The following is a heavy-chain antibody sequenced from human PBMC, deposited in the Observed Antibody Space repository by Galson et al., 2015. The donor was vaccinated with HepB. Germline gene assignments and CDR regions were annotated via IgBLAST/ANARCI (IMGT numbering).Heavy chain of an antibody. J-gene: IGHJ4*02. Sequence: SVKVSCKASGYTFTGYYMNWVRQAPGQGLEWMGWINPNSGGTNYAQKLQGRVTITTDTSTSTAYMELRSLRSDDTAVYYCARIYGGEGDFDVWGQGTMVTVSS. CDR2: INPNSGGT. CDR1: GYTFTGYY. CDR3: ARIYGGEGDFDV. V-gene: IGHV1-2*02. D-gene: IGHD4-23*01.